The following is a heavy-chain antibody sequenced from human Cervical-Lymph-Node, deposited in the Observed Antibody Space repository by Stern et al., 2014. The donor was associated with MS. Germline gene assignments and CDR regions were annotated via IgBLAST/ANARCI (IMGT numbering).Heavy chain of an antibody. D-gene: IGHD6-13*01. CDR3: ARRGGQQLIHFDY. CDR1: GDSVSNRNW. Sequence: QLQLQESGPGLVKPSETLSLTCAVSGDSVSNRNWWSWVRQSPGKGLEWIGEISYTGGTNYNPSLKSRVTMSLAKSNHILSLTLRSVTAADTAVYYGARRGGQQLIHFDYWGQGALGTVS. CDR2: ISYTGGT. J-gene: IGHJ4*02. V-gene: IGHV4-4*02.